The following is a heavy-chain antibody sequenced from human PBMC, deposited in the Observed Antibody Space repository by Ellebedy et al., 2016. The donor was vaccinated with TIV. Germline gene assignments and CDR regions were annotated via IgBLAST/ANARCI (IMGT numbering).Heavy chain of an antibody. CDR2: ISSTGNTI. J-gene: IGHJ4*02. CDR3: ARDSFGSGTFFFDY. Sequence: GESLKISCAVSGFSFSNYDMNWVRQAPGKGLEWVSFISSTGNTINYADSVKGRFTISRDNAKNSLYLEMNSLRAEDTAVYYCARDSFGSGTFFFDYWGQGSLVSVSS. D-gene: IGHD3-10*01. CDR1: GFSFSNYD. V-gene: IGHV3-48*03.